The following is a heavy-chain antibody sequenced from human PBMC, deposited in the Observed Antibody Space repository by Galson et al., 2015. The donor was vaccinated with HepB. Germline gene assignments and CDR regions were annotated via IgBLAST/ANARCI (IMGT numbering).Heavy chain of an antibody. J-gene: IGHJ4*02. V-gene: IGHV3-30*04. CDR2: ISYDGSNK. CDR3: AREPPAGELFVDY. D-gene: IGHD3-10*01. Sequence: SLRLSCAASGFTFSSYAMHWVRQAPGKGLEWVAVISYDGSNKYYADSVKGRFTISRDNSKNTLYLQMNSLRAEDTAVYYCAREPPAGELFVDYWGQGTLVTVSS. CDR1: GFTFSSYA.